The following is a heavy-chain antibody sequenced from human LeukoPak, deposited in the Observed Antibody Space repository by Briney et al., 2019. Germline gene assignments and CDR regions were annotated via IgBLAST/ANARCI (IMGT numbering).Heavy chain of an antibody. J-gene: IGHJ4*02. Sequence: ASVKVSCKASGGTFSSYAISWVRQAPGRGLEWMGGIIPIFGTANYAQKFQGRVTITTDESTSTAYMELSSLRSEDTAVYYCARALLSVDRGYSYGYLPVDYWGQGTLVTVSS. CDR3: ARALLSVDRGYSYGYLPVDY. CDR2: IIPIFGTA. V-gene: IGHV1-69*05. D-gene: IGHD5-18*01. CDR1: GGTFSSYA.